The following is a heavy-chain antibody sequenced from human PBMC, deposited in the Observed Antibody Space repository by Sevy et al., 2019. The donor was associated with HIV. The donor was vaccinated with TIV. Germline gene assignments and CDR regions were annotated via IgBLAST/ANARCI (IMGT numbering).Heavy chain of an antibody. CDR1: GFSFSSYG. D-gene: IGHD2-21*01. CDR3: GKEGGGEGGDH. Sequence: GGSLRLSCAASGFSFSSYGMHWVRQAPGKGLEWKSYIQYDGSNKDYADSVKGRFTISRDNSKNTLYLQMNSLRVEDTAVFYCGKEGGGEGGDHWGQGTLVTVSS. J-gene: IGHJ4*02. CDR2: IQYDGSNK. V-gene: IGHV3-30*02.